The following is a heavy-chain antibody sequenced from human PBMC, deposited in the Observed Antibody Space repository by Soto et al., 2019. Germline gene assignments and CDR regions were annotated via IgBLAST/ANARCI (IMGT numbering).Heavy chain of an antibody. D-gene: IGHD5-18*01. CDR1: GFTFSSYA. CDR3: AKTIQLWPTGPSFDY. CDR2: ISVSGGST. J-gene: IGHJ4*02. V-gene: IGHV3-23*01. Sequence: GGSLRLSCAASGFTFSSYAMSWVRQAPGKGLEWVSAISVSGGSTYYADSVKGRFTISRDNSKNTLYLQMSSLRAEDTAVYYCAKTIQLWPTGPSFDYWGQGTLVTAS.